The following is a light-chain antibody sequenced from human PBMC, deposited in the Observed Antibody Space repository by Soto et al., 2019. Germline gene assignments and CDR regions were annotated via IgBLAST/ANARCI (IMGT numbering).Light chain of an antibody. V-gene: IGLV2-14*01. Sequence: QSALTQPASVSGSPGQSITISCTGSSSDVGTYKFVSWYQQYPGKAPKLMIYEVSNRPSGVFNRFSGSKSGNTASLTISGLHTEDEADYYCSSYTIASTWVFGGGTKLTVL. J-gene: IGLJ3*02. CDR1: SSDVGTYKF. CDR2: EVS. CDR3: SSYTIASTWV.